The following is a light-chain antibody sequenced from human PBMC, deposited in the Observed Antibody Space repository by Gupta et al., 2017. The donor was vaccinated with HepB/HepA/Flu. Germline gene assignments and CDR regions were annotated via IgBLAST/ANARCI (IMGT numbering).Light chain of an antibody. CDR2: GNN. V-gene: IGLV1-40*01. CDR3: QSYDSSLSVV. CDR1: SSNIGADYD. J-gene: IGLJ2*01. Sequence: QSVLTQPPSVSGPPGQRVTISCTGSSSNIGADYDVHWYQHLPGTAPKLLIYGNNYRPSGVPDRFSGSKSGTSASRAITGLQAEDEADYYCQSYDSSLSVVFGGGTKLTVL.